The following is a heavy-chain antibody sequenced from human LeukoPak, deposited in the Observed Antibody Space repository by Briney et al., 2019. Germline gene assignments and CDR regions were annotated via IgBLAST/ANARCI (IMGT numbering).Heavy chain of an antibody. D-gene: IGHD3-16*01. CDR2: ISGSGGST. CDR1: GFTFSTYA. J-gene: IGHJ3*02. V-gene: IGHV3-23*01. Sequence: GGSLRLSCAASGFTFSTYAMSWVRQAPGKGLEWVSVISGSGGSTYYADSVKDRFIVSRDNLKNTQYLQINSLRDDDTAIYYCARERGVLDAFDIWGQGTIVTVFS. CDR3: ARERGVLDAFDI.